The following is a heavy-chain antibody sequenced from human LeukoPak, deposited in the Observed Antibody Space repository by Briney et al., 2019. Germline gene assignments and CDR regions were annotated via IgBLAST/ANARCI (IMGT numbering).Heavy chain of an antibody. CDR1: GYTFTGYY. D-gene: IGHD3-3*01. CDR2: INPNSGGT. V-gene: IGHV1-2*02. CDR3: ARDGSYITDNNWFDP. J-gene: IGHJ5*02. Sequence: ASVKVSCKASGYTFTGYYMHWVRQAPGQGLEWMGWINPNSGGTNYAQKFQGRVTMTRDTSISTAYMELSRLRSDDTAVDYCARDGSYITDNNWFDPWGQGTLVTVSS.